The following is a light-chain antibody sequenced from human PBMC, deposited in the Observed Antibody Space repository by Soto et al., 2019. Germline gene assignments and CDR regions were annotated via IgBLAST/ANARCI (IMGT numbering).Light chain of an antibody. V-gene: IGKV3-20*01. CDR1: QSVSSSY. CDR3: QQSGSSPYT. CDR2: GAS. J-gene: IGKJ2*01. Sequence: EIVLTQSPGTLSLSPGERATLSCRASQSVSSSYLAWYQQKPGQAPRLLIYGASSRATGIPDRFSGSGSGTYSPLTISRLEPEDFALYYCQQSGSSPYTFGQGTKLEIK.